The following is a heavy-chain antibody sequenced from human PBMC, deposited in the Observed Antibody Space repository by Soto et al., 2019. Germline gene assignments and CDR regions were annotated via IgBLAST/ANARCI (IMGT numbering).Heavy chain of an antibody. J-gene: IGHJ5*02. Sequence: QVQLVESGGGVVQPGRSLRLSCVASGFTFSSYGMHWVRQAPGKGLEWVAVIAYDGSNKYYADSVKGRFTIPRDNSKXXLXXQMNSPRAEDTAVYYGAKDNCVSTTCDHLYNWFDPWGQGTLVTVSS. V-gene: IGHV3-30*18. CDR3: AKDNCVSTTCDHLYNWFDP. CDR2: IAYDGSNK. D-gene: IGHD2-2*01. CDR1: GFTFSSYG.